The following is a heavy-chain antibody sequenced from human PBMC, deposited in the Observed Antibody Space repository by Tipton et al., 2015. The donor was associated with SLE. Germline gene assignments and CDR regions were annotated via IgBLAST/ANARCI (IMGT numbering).Heavy chain of an antibody. J-gene: IGHJ4*02. CDR1: GYKFTSYF. D-gene: IGHD3-16*01. V-gene: IGHV1-2*06. Sequence: QLVQSGAEVKNPGASVKISCKASGYKFTSYFLHWVRLAPGQGLEWMGRVTPNSGGTIYAQKFQGRVTLTRDTSSSTACMDLTSLTTDDTAVYHCATESGGGYFDYWGQGTLVTVSS. CDR3: ATESGGGYFDY. CDR2: VTPNSGGT.